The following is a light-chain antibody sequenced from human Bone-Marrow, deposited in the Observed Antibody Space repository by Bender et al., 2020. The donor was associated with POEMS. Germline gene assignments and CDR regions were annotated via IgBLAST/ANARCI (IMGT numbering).Light chain of an antibody. J-gene: IGLJ3*02. CDR2: IDN. V-gene: IGLV1-44*01. Sequence: QSVLTQPPSASGTPGQRVTISCSGSNSNIGTNAVNWYQQFPGTAPKLLIYIDNQRPSGVPDRFYSFKSGPSASLAISGLQSGDEAGYYCAAWDAGMSGRVFGRETKLPV. CDR1: NSNIGTNA. CDR3: AAWDAGMSGRV.